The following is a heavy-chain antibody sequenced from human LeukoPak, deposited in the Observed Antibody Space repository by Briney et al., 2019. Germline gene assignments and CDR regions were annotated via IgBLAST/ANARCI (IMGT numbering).Heavy chain of an antibody. D-gene: IGHD6-19*01. CDR3: ARDSIAVAGTFDY. J-gene: IGHJ4*02. V-gene: IGHV1-69*05. CDR1: GYTFTSYY. Sequence: SVKVSCKASGYTFTSYYMHWVRQAPGQGLEWMGRIIPIFGTANYAQKFQGRVTITTDESTSTAYMELSSLRSEDTAVYYCARDSIAVAGTFDYWGQGTLVTVSS. CDR2: IIPIFGTA.